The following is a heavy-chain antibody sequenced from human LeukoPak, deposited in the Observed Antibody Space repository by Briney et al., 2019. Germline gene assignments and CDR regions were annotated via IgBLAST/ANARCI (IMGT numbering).Heavy chain of an antibody. V-gene: IGHV4-59*08. J-gene: IGHJ4*02. CDR2: IYYSGST. D-gene: IGHD3-10*01. CDR1: GGSISSYY. CDR3: ASNYYGSGSLDY. Sequence: SETVSLTCTLSGGSISSYYWSWTRQPPGKGLEWIGYIYYSGSTNYNPSLKTRVTISVDTSKNQFSLKLSSVTAADTAVYYCASNYYGSGSLDYWGQGTMVTVSS.